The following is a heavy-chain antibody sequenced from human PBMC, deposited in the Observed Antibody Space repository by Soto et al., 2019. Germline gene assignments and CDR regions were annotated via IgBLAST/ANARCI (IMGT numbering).Heavy chain of an antibody. J-gene: IGHJ4*02. CDR1: GFTFSNYA. V-gene: IGHV3-23*01. Sequence: AGGSLRLSCAASGFTFSNYAMSWVRQAPGKGLEWVSAISSSGGSTYYADSVKSRITINPDTSKNQFSLQLNSVTPEDTAIYYCARRHDQGGMGFDYWGQGTLVTVSS. CDR3: ARRHDQGGMGFDY. CDR2: ISSSGGST. D-gene: IGHD3-16*01.